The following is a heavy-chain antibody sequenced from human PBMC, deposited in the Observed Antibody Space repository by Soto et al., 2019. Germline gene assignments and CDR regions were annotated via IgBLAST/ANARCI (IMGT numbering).Heavy chain of an antibody. CDR2: MSYDGSNK. Sequence: SLRLSCAASGFTFSSYAMHWVRQAPGRGLEWVAVMSYDGSNKYYADSVKGRFTISRDNSKNTLYLQMNSLRAEDTAVYYCARDKSPYSSGWHNRHFDYWGQG. D-gene: IGHD6-19*01. J-gene: IGHJ4*02. CDR1: GFTFSSYA. CDR3: ARDKSPYSSGWHNRHFDY. V-gene: IGHV3-30-3*01.